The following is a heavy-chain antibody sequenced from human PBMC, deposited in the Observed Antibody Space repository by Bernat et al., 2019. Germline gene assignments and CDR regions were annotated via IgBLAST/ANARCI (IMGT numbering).Heavy chain of an antibody. CDR1: GYTFTSYG. CDR2: ISAYNGNT. V-gene: IGHV1-18*01. J-gene: IGHJ5*02. Sequence: QVQLVQSGAEVKKPGASVKVSCKASGYTFTSYGISWVRQAPGQGLEWMGWISAYNGNTNYAQKLQGRVTMTTDTSTSTAYMELRSLRSDDTAVYYCARGRGRVDYYDSSGYYYGSGVFDPWGQGTLVTVSS. D-gene: IGHD3-22*01. CDR3: ARGRGRVDYYDSSGYYYGSGVFDP.